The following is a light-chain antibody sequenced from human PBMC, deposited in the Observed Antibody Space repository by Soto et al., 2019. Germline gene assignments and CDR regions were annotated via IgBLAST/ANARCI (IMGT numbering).Light chain of an antibody. CDR3: LQVSSFPRT. Sequence: DLHMTQSPAYLSAVVGARVAITCRASQGIGDRLAWFQQKPGKAPQFLIQAASNLQSGVPSRFSGSGSGTEFILSINSLQPEDIATYYCLQVSSFPRTFGQGTKVDIK. J-gene: IGKJ1*01. CDR2: AAS. V-gene: IGKV1-12*01. CDR1: QGIGDR.